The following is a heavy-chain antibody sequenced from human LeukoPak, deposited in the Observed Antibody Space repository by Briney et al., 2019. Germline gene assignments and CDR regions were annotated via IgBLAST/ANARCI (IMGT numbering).Heavy chain of an antibody. D-gene: IGHD4-17*01. CDR3: AKGARGDTVTSIVGLNWFDP. CDR1: GITFRSYG. Sequence: PGGSLRLSCAASGITFRSYGMHWVRQAPGKGLEWVAAISYDGSHKYYADSVKGRFSISRDNSKNTLYLQMNSLRADDTAVYYCAKGARGDTVTSIVGLNWFDPWGQGTLVTVSS. CDR2: ISYDGSHK. J-gene: IGHJ5*02. V-gene: IGHV3-30*18.